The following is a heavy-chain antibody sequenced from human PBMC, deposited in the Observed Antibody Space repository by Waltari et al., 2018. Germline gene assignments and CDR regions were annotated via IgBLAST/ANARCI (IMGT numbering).Heavy chain of an antibody. CDR2: IKREVDGGTA. Sequence: QLVQSGGGLVRPGESLRLSCVGSGYPFHYAWMSWVRQGPAKGLEWVGRIKREVDGGTAEYIESVKDRFTISRDDSKNTLYLQMYSLKSEDSAVYFCVRESYGNDIWGQGTLVTVSS. D-gene: IGHD4-17*01. CDR3: VRESYGNDI. J-gene: IGHJ4*02. V-gene: IGHV3-15*01. CDR1: GYPFHYAW.